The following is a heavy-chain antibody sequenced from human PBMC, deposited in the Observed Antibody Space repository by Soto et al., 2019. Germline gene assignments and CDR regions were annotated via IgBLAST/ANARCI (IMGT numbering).Heavy chain of an antibody. D-gene: IGHD3-22*01. CDR2: IILIFGTV. J-gene: IGHJ5*01. CDR1: GGTFSSYA. CDR3: ARPSSDSDSSRFYYEGCDS. V-gene: IGHV1-69*01. Sequence: QVQLVQSGAEVKKPGSSVKVSCKTSGGTFSSYAISWVRQAPGHGLVWMGGIILIFGTVNYAQKCQGRVTISADEYTRTAYMQLRSLRSEDTAVYYCARPSSDSDSSRFYYEGCDSWGQGTLVTVSS.